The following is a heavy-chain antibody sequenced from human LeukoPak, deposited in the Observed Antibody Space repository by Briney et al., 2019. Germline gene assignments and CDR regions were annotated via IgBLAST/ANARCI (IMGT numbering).Heavy chain of an antibody. CDR1: GFTFSSYW. CDR3: ARDLRTPSDTNIAIDC. D-gene: IGHD4-23*01. V-gene: IGHV3-74*01. CDR2: INNDGRSA. J-gene: IGHJ4*02. Sequence: GGSLRLSCAASGFTFSSYWMHWVRHGPGKGLVWVSRINNDGRSANYADSVKGRFTISRDNAKNTLYLQMNSLRAEDTAVYYCARDLRTPSDTNIAIDCWGQGTLVTVSS.